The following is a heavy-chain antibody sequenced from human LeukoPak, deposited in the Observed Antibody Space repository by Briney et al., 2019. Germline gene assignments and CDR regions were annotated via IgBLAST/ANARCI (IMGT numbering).Heavy chain of an antibody. V-gene: IGHV4-39*07. CDR2: IYYSGST. Sequence: SETLSLTCTVSGGSISSSSYYWGWIRQPPGKGLEWIGSIYYSGSTYYNPSLKSRVTISVDTSKNQFSLKLSSVTAADTAVYYCARGTMTNFDYWGQGTLVTVSS. CDR3: ARGTMTNFDY. D-gene: IGHD2-2*01. CDR1: GGSISSSSYY. J-gene: IGHJ4*02.